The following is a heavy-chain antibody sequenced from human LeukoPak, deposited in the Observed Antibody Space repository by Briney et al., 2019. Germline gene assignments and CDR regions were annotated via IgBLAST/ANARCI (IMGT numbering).Heavy chain of an antibody. Sequence: PGGSLRLSCAASGFTFSSYWMHWVRQAPGKGLVWVSRINTDGSSTRYADSVKGRFTISRDNAKSTLYLQMNSLRAEDTAVYYCAKGQNRNGGALAYWGQGTLVTVSS. CDR3: AKGQNRNGGALAY. CDR1: GFTFSSYW. CDR2: INTDGSST. J-gene: IGHJ4*02. V-gene: IGHV3-74*01. D-gene: IGHD3-16*01.